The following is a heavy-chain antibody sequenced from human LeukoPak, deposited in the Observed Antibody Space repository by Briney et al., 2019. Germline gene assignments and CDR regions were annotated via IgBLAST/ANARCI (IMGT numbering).Heavy chain of an antibody. CDR1: GYTFTSYA. J-gene: IGHJ6*02. CDR3: ARGSPMIETSYGMDV. Sequence: ASVKVSRKASGYTFTSYAMNWVRQAPGQGLEWMGWINTNTGNPTYAQGFTGRFVFSLDTSVSTAYLQISGLKAEDTAVYYCARGSPMIETSYGMDVWGQGTTVTVSS. V-gene: IGHV7-4-1*02. CDR2: INTNTGNP. D-gene: IGHD3-16*01.